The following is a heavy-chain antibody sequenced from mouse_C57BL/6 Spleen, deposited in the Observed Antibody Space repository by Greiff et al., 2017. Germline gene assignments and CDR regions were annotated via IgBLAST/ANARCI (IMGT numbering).Heavy chain of an antibody. CDR1: GYAFSSYW. V-gene: IGHV1-80*01. J-gene: IGHJ1*03. CDR3: ARKSYSYFDV. CDR2: IYPGDGDT. Sequence: VKLMESGAELVKPGASVKISCKACGYAFSSYWMNWVKQRPGKGLEWIGQIYPGDGDTNYNGKFKGKATLTADKSSSTAYMQLSSLTSEDSAVYFCARKSYSYFDVWGTGTTVTVSS.